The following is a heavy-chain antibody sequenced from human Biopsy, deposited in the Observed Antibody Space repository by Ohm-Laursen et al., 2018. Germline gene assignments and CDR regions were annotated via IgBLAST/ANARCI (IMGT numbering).Heavy chain of an antibody. V-gene: IGHV1-8*01. CDR2: MNPNSGKT. Sequence: SVKVSCKASGYTFISYDIDWVRQATGQGLDWMGWMNPNSGKTGYAQKFQGRVTMTTNTSVNTAYMELSSLTFEDTAVYYCAIEGGTYSKPFGYWGQGSQVIVSS. D-gene: IGHD1-26*01. CDR3: AIEGGTYSKPFGY. J-gene: IGHJ4*02. CDR1: GYTFISYD.